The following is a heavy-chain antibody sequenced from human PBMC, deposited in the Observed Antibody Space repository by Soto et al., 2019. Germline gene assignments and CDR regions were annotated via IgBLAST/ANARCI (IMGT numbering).Heavy chain of an antibody. D-gene: IGHD2-15*01. CDR2: INRDGSVT. Sequence: EVQLVESGGGLVQPGGSLRVSCVASGFTFIDSWMTWVRQVPGKGLEWVANINRDGSVTNHVDSMGGRFTISRDNSRNSVYLHMINQRTEDTAIYYCVRESRSGGSGWGRGTLVTVSS. V-gene: IGHV3-7*01. CDR3: VRESRSGGSG. CDR1: GFTFIDSW. J-gene: IGHJ4*02.